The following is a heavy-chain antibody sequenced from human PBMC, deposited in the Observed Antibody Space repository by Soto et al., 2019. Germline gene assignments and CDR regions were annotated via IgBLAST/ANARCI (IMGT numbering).Heavy chain of an antibody. J-gene: IGHJ3*02. CDR2: ISAYNGNT. V-gene: IGHV1-18*01. Sequence: QVQLVQSGAEVKKPGASVKVSCKASGYTFTSYGISWVRQAPGQGLEWMGWISAYNGNTNYAQKLQGRVTMTTDTSTSTAYMELRSLRSDDTAVYYCARGRTDAYYYDSSGSPGDAFDIWGQGTMVTVSS. CDR3: ARGRTDAYYYDSSGSPGDAFDI. D-gene: IGHD3-22*01. CDR1: GYTFTSYG.